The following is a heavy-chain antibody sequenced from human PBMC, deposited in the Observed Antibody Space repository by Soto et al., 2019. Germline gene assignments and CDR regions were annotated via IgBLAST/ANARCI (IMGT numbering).Heavy chain of an antibody. V-gene: IGHV3-64*01. CDR3: ARDYCPGGVCYTIFDS. CDR1: GFTFSTYP. D-gene: IGHD2-8*02. CDR2: ISGNGDST. J-gene: IGHJ4*02. Sequence: GGSLRLSCAASGFTFSTYPMHWVRQGPGTGLEYVAGISGNGDSTHYANSVKGRFTISRDNSKSTLYLQMGSLRAEDMAVYYCARDYCPGGVCYTIFDSWGQGTLVTVSS.